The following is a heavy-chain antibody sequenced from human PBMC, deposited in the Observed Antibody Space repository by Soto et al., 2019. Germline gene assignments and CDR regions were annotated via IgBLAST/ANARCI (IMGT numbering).Heavy chain of an antibody. Sequence: QVHLQESGPGLVEPSETLSLTCTVSGVSISTTTYYWGWIRQPPGKGLEWIGSVYYSGTTYYNPSLKSRVTISVDTSMNHVSLPLSSLTAADTSIDYCARHGRRWMDTHFFWGQGTLATVSS. CDR1: GVSISTTTYY. CDR2: VYYSGTT. CDR3: ARHGRRWMDTHFF. J-gene: IGHJ4*02. V-gene: IGHV4-39*01. D-gene: IGHD5-18*01.